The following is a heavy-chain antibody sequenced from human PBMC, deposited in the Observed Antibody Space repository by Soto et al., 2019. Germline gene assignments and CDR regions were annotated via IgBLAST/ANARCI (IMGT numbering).Heavy chain of an antibody. V-gene: IGHV1-24*01. J-gene: IGHJ4*02. CDR3: GTDRHSYGFFDY. CDR1: GYTLTELS. Sequence: ASVKVSCKVSGYTLTELSMHWVRQAPGKGLEWMGGFDPEDGETIYAQKFQGRVTMTEDTSTDTAYMELSSLRSEDTAVYYCGTDRHSYGFFDYWGQGTLVTVSS. CDR2: FDPEDGET. D-gene: IGHD5-18*01.